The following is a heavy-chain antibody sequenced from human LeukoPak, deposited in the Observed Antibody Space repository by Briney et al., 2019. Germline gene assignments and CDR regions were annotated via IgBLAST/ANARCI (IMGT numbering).Heavy chain of an antibody. CDR3: ARGPILDY. D-gene: IGHD3-10*01. J-gene: IGHJ4*02. CDR1: GFTFDDYA. V-gene: IGHV3-43D*03. Sequence: PGGSLRLSCAASGFTFDDYAMHWVRQAPGKGLEWVSLISWDGGSTYYADSVKGRFTISRDNSKNSLYLQMNSVRAEDTALYYCARGPILDYWGQGNLVTVSS. CDR2: ISWDGGST.